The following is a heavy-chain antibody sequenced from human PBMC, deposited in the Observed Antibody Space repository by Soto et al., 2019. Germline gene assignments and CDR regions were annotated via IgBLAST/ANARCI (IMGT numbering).Heavy chain of an antibody. CDR1: GYTLTAFY. D-gene: IGHD6-13*01. Sequence: ASVKVSCKASGYTLTAFYIHWVRQAPGQGLEWMGWINPNSGGTNYAQKLQGRVTMTTDTSTSTAYMELRSLRSDDTAVYYCARDRSSSWYSLYGMDVWGQGTTVTVSS. CDR2: INPNSGGT. V-gene: IGHV1-2*02. J-gene: IGHJ6*02. CDR3: ARDRSSSWYSLYGMDV.